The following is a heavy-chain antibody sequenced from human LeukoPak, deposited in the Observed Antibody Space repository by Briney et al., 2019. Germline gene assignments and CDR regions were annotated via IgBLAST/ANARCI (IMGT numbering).Heavy chain of an antibody. CDR2: IYYSGST. V-gene: IGHV4-59*08. J-gene: IGHJ4*02. CDR3: ALQWGYVDY. D-gene: IGHD2-15*01. Sequence: PSETLSLTCTVSGGSISSYYWSWIRQPPGKGLEWIGYIYYSGSTNYNPSLKSRVTMSVDTSKNQFSLKLSSVTAADTAVYYCALQWGYVDYWGQGTLVTVSS. CDR1: GGSISSYY.